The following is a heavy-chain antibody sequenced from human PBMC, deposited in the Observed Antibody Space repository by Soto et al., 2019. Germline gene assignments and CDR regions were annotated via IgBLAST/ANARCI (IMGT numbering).Heavy chain of an antibody. V-gene: IGHV4-34*01. CDR2: INHSGST. CDR1: GGSFSGYY. CDR3: ARGSSGYYYYYGMDV. J-gene: IGHJ6*02. D-gene: IGHD3-10*01. Sequence: SETLSLTCAVYGGSFSGYYWSWIRQPPGKGLEWIGEINHSGSTNSNPSLKSRITISVDTSKNQISLKLSSVTAADTAVYYCARGSSGYYYYYGMDVWGQGTTVTVSS.